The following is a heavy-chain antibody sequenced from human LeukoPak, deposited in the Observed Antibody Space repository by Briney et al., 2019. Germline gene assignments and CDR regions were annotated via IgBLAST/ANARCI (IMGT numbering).Heavy chain of an antibody. CDR2: ISYDGSNK. J-gene: IGHJ6*02. V-gene: IGHV3-30*18. Sequence: GGSLRLSCAASGFTFSTYGVHWVRQAPGKGLEWGAVISYDGSNKYYADSVKGRFTISRDNSKNTLYLQMNSLRAEDTAVYHCAKALLTGTYYYYAMDVWGQGTTVTVSS. D-gene: IGHD1-20*01. CDR1: GFTFSTYG. CDR3: AKALLTGTYYYYAMDV.